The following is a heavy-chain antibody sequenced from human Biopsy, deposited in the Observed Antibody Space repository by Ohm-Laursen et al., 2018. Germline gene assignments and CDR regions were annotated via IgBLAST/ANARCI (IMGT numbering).Heavy chain of an antibody. CDR1: GGSISSDY. D-gene: IGHD2/OR15-2a*01. CDR3: ARATNSTGWPYYYFYGMDV. V-gene: IGHV4-59*01. Sequence: SETLSLTCTVSGGSISSDYRSWIRQTPGKGLEWIGYIYYRGSTNYNPSLKSRVTISVDTSKNQFSLRLNSVTASDTAVYYCARATNSTGWPYYYFYGMDVWGQGTTVTVSS. J-gene: IGHJ6*02. CDR2: IYYRGST.